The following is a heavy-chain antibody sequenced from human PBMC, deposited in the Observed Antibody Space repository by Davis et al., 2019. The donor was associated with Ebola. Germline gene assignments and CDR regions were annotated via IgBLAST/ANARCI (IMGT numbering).Heavy chain of an antibody. V-gene: IGHV4-31*03. Sequence: PSETLSLTCTVSGSSISSGGYYWSWIRQHPGKGLEWIGYIYYSGSTYYNPSLKSRVTISVDTSKNQFSLKLSSVTAADTAVYYCARDAPGQAIDYWGQGTLVTVS. D-gene: IGHD5-12*01. J-gene: IGHJ4*02. CDR2: IYYSGST. CDR1: GSSISSGGYY. CDR3: ARDAPGQAIDY.